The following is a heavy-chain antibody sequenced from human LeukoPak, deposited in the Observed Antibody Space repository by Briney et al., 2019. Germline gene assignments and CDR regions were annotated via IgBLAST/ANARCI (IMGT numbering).Heavy chain of an antibody. CDR3: ARDGAPTYGGNDY. D-gene: IGHD4-23*01. CDR1: GFTFSSYA. Sequence: GRSLRLSCAASGFTFSSYAMHWVRQAPGKGLEWVAVISYDGSNKYYADSVKGRFTISRDNSKNTLYLQMNSLRAEDTAVYYCARDGAPTYGGNDYWGQGTLVTVSS. J-gene: IGHJ4*02. CDR2: ISYDGSNK. V-gene: IGHV3-30-3*01.